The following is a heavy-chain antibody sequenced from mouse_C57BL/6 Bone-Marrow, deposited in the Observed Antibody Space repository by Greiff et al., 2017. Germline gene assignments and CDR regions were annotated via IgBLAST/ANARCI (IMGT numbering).Heavy chain of an antibody. CDR2: IYPGDGDT. CDR1: GYAFSSSW. D-gene: IGHD4-1*01. CDR3: APGTNY. Sequence: QVQLQQSGPELVKPGASVTISCKASGYAFSSSWMNWVQQRPGKGLEWIGRIYPGDGDTNYNGKFKGKATLTADKSSSTAYMQLSSLTSEDSAVYFCAPGTNYWGQGTTLTVSS. J-gene: IGHJ2*01. V-gene: IGHV1-82*01.